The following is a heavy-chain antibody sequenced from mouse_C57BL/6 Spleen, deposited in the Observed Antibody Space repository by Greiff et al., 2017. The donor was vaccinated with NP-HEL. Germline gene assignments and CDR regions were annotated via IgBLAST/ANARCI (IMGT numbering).Heavy chain of an antibody. V-gene: IGHV5-12*01. CDR1: GFTFSDYY. CDR2: ISNGGGST. D-gene: IGHD2-5*01. CDR3: ARQRSNYGWYFDV. Sequence: EVQGVESGGGLVQPGGSLKLSCAASGFTFSDYYMYWVRQTPEKRLEWVAYISNGGGSTYYPDTVKGRFTISRDNAKNTLYLQMSRLKSEDTAMYYCARQRSNYGWYFDVWGPGTTVTVSS. J-gene: IGHJ1*01.